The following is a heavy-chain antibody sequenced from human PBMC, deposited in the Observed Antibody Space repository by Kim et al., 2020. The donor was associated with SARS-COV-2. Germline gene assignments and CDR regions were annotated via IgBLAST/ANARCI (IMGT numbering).Heavy chain of an antibody. D-gene: IGHD6-19*01. V-gene: IGHV3-15*01. Sequence: GGSLRLSCAASGFTFSNAWMSWVRQAPGKGLEWVGRIKSKTDGGTTDYAAPVKGRFTISRDDSKNTLYLQMNSLKTEDTAVYYCTTSSGWYASTIDYWGQGTLVTVSS. CDR3: TTSSGWYASTIDY. CDR1: GFTFSNAW. CDR2: IKSKTDGGTT. J-gene: IGHJ4*02.